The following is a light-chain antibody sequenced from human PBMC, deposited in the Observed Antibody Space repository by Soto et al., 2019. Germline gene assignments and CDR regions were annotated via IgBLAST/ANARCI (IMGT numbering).Light chain of an antibody. J-gene: IGKJ4*01. CDR3: QQSYSTHLT. V-gene: IGKV1-39*01. CDR1: QSISSY. Sequence: DIQMTQSPSSLSASVGDRVTITCRASQSISSYLNWYQQKPGKAPKLLIYDASSLQSGGPSRFSGSGSGTDFSLTISSLQPEDFSTYYCQQSYSTHLTFGGGTKVEIK. CDR2: DAS.